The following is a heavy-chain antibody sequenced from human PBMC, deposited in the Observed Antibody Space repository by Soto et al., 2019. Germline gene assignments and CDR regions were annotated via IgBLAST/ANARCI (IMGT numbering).Heavy chain of an antibody. D-gene: IGHD3-22*01. CDR3: ARDSPYYDSSGYYWPDY. Sequence: GGSLRLSCAASGFTFSSYAMHWVRQAPGKGLEWVAVISYDGSNKYYADSVKGRFTISRDNSKNTLYLQMNSLRAEDTAVYYCARDSPYYDSSGYYWPDYWGQGTLVTVSS. J-gene: IGHJ4*02. CDR1: GFTFSSYA. V-gene: IGHV3-30-3*01. CDR2: ISYDGSNK.